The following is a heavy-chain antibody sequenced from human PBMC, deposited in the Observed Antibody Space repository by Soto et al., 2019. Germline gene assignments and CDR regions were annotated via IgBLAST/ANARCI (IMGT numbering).Heavy chain of an antibody. CDR1: GFTFGYYA. D-gene: IGHD2-2*01. V-gene: IGHV3-49*04. CDR2: IRSKAYGGTT. J-gene: IGHJ6*02. Sequence: GGSLRHSCTASGFTFGYYAMSWVGQAPGKGLGWVGFIRSKAYGGTTEYAASVKGRFTISRDDSKSIAYLQMNSLKTEDTAVYYCTRDIVVVPAAAIIHYYGMDVWGQGTTVTVSS. CDR3: TRDIVVVPAAAIIHYYGMDV.